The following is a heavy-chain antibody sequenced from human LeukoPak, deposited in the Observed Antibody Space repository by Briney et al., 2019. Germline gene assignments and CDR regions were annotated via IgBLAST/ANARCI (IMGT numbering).Heavy chain of an antibody. J-gene: IGHJ4*02. Sequence: SETLSLTCAVYGGSFSGYYWSWIRQPPGKGLEWIGEINHSGSTNCNPSLKSRVTISVDTSKNQFSLKLSSVTAADTAVYYCARASMTTVTTARAFDYWGQGTLVTVSS. CDR3: ARASMTTVTTARAFDY. V-gene: IGHV4-34*01. D-gene: IGHD4-17*01. CDR1: GGSFSGYY. CDR2: INHSGST.